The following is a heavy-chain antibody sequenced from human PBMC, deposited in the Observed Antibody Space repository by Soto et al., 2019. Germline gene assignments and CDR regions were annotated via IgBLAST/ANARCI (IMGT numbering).Heavy chain of an antibody. CDR3: ARDRGEPVAGYDGFYL. Sequence: QVQLVESGGGVVQPGRSLRLSCAASGFTFSSYAMHWVRQAPGKGLEWVAVISYDGSNKYYADSVKGRFTISRDNSKNTVDLQMNSLRAEDTAVYYCARDRGEPVAGYDGFYLWGQGRMVTVSS. CDR1: GFTFSSYA. J-gene: IGHJ3*01. V-gene: IGHV3-30-3*01. D-gene: IGHD6-19*01. CDR2: ISYDGSNK.